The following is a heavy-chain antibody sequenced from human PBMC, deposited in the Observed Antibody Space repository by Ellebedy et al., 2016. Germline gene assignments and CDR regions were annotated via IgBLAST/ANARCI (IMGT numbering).Heavy chain of an antibody. CDR2: ISPDGTNE. J-gene: IGHJ6*02. D-gene: IGHD2-2*01. Sequence: GGSLRLXXAASGFTFSTYSMNWVRQAPGKGLEWVALISPDGTNEDYAESVRGRFSISRDNSKDTLFLQMNSLRPEDTAIYFCARDWCSSKSCHGSLYYYGMDVWGQGTTVTVSS. CDR3: ARDWCSSKSCHGSLYYYGMDV. V-gene: IGHV3-30*03. CDR1: GFTFSTYS.